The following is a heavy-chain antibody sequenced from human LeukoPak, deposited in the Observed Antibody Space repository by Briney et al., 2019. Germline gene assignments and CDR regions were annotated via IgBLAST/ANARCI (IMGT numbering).Heavy chain of an antibody. D-gene: IGHD3-10*01. Sequence: PSETLSLTCTVSGGSISSHYWSWIRQPPGKGLEWIAYLFYSGSTDYNPSLESRVTISVDTSKNQFSLKLRSVTAADTAVYYCATVAVIRGVTYFDYWGQGTLVTVSS. CDR1: GGSISSHY. CDR3: ATVAVIRGVTYFDY. J-gene: IGHJ4*02. CDR2: LFYSGST. V-gene: IGHV4-59*11.